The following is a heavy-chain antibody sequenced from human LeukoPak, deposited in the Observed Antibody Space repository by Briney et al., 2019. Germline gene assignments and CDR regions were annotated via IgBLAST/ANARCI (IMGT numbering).Heavy chain of an antibody. CDR1: GFTVSSNY. J-gene: IGHJ6*03. V-gene: IGHV3-66*02. D-gene: IGHD3-3*01. CDR2: IYSGGST. Sequence: GGSLRLSCAASGFTVSSNYMSWVRQAPGKGLEWVSVIYSGGSTFYADSVKGRFTISRDNSKNTLYLQMNSLRAEDTAVYYCARGSRITIFGVVHYYMDVWGKGTTVTVSS. CDR3: ARGSRITIFGVVHYYMDV.